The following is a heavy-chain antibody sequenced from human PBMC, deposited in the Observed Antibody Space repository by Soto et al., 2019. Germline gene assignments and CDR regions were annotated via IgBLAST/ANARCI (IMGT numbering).Heavy chain of an antibody. CDR1: GGSISSYY. Sequence: SETLSLTCTVSGGSISSYYWSWIRQPPGKGLEWIGYIYYSGSTNYNPSLKSRVTISVDTSKNQFSLKLSSVTAADTAVYYCARFTFRRSWFDPWGQGTLVTVSS. V-gene: IGHV4-59*01. CDR3: ARFTFRRSWFDP. D-gene: IGHD3-16*01. CDR2: IYYSGST. J-gene: IGHJ5*02.